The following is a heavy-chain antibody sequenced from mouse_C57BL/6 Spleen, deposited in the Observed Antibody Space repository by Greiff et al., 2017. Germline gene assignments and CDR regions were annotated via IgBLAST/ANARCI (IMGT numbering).Heavy chain of an antibody. CDR1: GYSITSGYY. J-gene: IGHJ2*01. CDR3: AREEAYYGSRGYFDY. Sequence: DVQLQESGPGLVKPSQSLSLTCSVTGYSITSGYYWNWIRQFPGNKLEWMGYISYDGSNNYNPSLKNRISITRDTSKNQFFLKLNSVTTEDTATYYCAREEAYYGSRGYFDYWGQGTTLTVSS. V-gene: IGHV3-6*01. D-gene: IGHD1-1*01. CDR2: ISYDGSN.